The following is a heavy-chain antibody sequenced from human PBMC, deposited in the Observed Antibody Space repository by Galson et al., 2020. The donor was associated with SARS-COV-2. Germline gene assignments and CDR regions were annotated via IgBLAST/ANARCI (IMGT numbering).Heavy chain of an antibody. V-gene: IGHV4-34*01. CDR3: ARVGGTGIRHLYYYYYMDV. CDR1: GGSFSGYY. CDR2: INHSGST. Sequence: SETLSLTCAVYGGSFSGYYWSWIRQPPGKGLEWIGEINHSGSTNYNPSLKSRVTISVDTSKNQFSLKLSSVTAADTAVYYCARVGGTGIRHLYYYYYMDVWGKGTTVTVSS. D-gene: IGHD7-27*01. J-gene: IGHJ6*03.